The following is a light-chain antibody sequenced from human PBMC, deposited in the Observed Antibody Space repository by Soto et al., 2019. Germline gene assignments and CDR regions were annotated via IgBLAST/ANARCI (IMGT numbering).Light chain of an antibody. V-gene: IGKV3-11*01. CDR2: DAS. Sequence: EIVLTQSPATLSLSPGERATLSCRASQSVSSYLAWYQQRPGQAPRLLIYDASNRATGIPARFSGSGSETDFTLTISRLEPEDFAVYYCQQRKNWPLTFGGGTKVEIK. J-gene: IGKJ4*01. CDR1: QSVSSY. CDR3: QQRKNWPLT.